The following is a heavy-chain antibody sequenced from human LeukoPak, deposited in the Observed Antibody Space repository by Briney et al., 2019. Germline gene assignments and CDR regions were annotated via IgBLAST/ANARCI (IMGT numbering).Heavy chain of an antibody. D-gene: IGHD3-16*02. CDR3: TRGDVGGIGSQTR. V-gene: IGHV4-38-2*02. CDR2: IYHSGYT. Sequence: PSGTLSLTCSVSGYSISSNYYWGWIRQPPGKGLEWIGSIYHSGYTYYKSSLNSRVTISVDTSKSQFSLKLRSVTAADTAVYYCTRGDVGGIGSQTRWGQGTLVTVSS. J-gene: IGHJ4*02. CDR1: GYSISSNYY.